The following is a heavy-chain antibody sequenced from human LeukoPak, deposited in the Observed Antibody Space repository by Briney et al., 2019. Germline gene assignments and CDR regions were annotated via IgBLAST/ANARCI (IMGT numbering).Heavy chain of an antibody. CDR2: IYYSGST. D-gene: IGHD3-22*01. V-gene: IGHV4-59*01. CDR3: ARAMEYYYDSSGFYSDAFDI. Sequence: SETLSLTCTVSGGSISSYYWSWIRQPPGKGLEWIGYIYYSGSTNYNPSLTSRVTISVDTSKNQFSLKLSSVTAADTAVYYCARAMEYYYDSSGFYSDAFDIWGQGTMVTVSS. CDR1: GGSISSYY. J-gene: IGHJ3*02.